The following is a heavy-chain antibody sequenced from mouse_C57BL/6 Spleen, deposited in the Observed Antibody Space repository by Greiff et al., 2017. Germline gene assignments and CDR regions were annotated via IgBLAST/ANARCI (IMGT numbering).Heavy chain of an antibody. CDR1: GFTFSSYA. V-gene: IGHV5-4*01. CDR3: ARDRLGFDY. CDR2: ISDGGSYT. D-gene: IGHD4-1*01. Sequence: DVKLQESGGGLVKPGGSLKLSCAASGFTFSSYAMSWVRQTPEKRLEWVATISDGGSYTYYPDNVKGRFTISRDNAKNNLYLQMSHLKSEDTAMYYCARDRLGFDYWGQGTTLTVSS. J-gene: IGHJ2*01.